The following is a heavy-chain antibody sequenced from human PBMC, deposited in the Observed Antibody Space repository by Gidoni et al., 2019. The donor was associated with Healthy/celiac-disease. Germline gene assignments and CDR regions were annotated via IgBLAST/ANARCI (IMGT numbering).Heavy chain of an antibody. D-gene: IGHD2-21*02. CDR1: GYSISSGYY. CDR3: ARDLCGGDCRHFDY. J-gene: IGHJ4*02. V-gene: IGHV4-38-2*02. CDR2: IYHRGST. Sequence: QVQLQESGPGLVKPSETLSLTCAVSGYSISSGYYWGWIRQPPGKGLEWIGSIYHRGSTYYNPSLKSRVTISVDTSKNQFSLKLSSVTAADTAVYYCARDLCGGDCRHFDYWGQGTLVTVSS.